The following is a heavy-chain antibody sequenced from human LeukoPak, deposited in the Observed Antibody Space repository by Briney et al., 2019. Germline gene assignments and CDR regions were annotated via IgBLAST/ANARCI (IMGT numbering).Heavy chain of an antibody. Sequence: PRGSPRLSCAASGFTYSSYAMRWVRQAPGKGLEWGSAISVSGGSTYYADSVNGRCTISRDNSKNTLYLQMNSLRAEETAVYYCAKERSRGGDCLDYWGQGTLVTVSS. CDR1: GFTYSSYA. J-gene: IGHJ4*02. D-gene: IGHD2-21*02. V-gene: IGHV3-23*01. CDR2: ISVSGGST. CDR3: AKERSRGGDCLDY.